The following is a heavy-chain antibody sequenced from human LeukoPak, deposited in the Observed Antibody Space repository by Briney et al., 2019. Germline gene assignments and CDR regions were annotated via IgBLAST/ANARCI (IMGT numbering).Heavy chain of an antibody. D-gene: IGHD6-19*01. J-gene: IGHJ6*02. V-gene: IGHV4-31*03. CDR3: ARESRIVAVARPNRGDYGMDV. Sequence: PSETLSLTCTVSGGSISSGGYYWSWIRQHPGKGLEWIGYIYYSGSTYYNPSLKSRVTISVATSKNQFSLKLSSVPAADTAVYYCARESRIVAVARPNRGDYGMDVWGQGTTVTVSS. CDR2: IYYSGST. CDR1: GGSISSGGYY.